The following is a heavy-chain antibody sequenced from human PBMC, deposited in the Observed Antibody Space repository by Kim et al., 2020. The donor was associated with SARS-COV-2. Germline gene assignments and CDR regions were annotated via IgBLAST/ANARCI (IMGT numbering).Heavy chain of an antibody. CDR3: ASRGYYIDF. Sequence: GGSLRLSCAASGFTFSSYAMTWVRQAPGKGLEWVSFISSTGSIIYYADSVEGRLTISRDNAKNSVSLQMNSLRDEDTAMYYCASRGYYIDFWGQGTLVTV. CDR1: GFTFSSYA. CDR2: ISSTGSII. J-gene: IGHJ4*02. D-gene: IGHD6-13*01. V-gene: IGHV3-48*02.